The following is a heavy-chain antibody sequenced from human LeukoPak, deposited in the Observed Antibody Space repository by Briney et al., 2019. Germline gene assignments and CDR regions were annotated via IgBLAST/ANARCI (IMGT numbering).Heavy chain of an antibody. CDR3: AKWGGYCNSESCYSYFDY. J-gene: IGHJ4*02. CDR1: GFTFSSYD. D-gene: IGHD2-15*01. V-gene: IGHV3-30*02. Sequence: PGGSLRLSCAASGFTFSSYDIHWVRQAPGKGLEWVAFIRSAGTNKYYADSVKGRFTISRDNSKNTVYVQMNSLRAEDTAVYYCAKWGGYCNSESCYSYFDYWGQGTLVTVSS. CDR2: IRSAGTNK.